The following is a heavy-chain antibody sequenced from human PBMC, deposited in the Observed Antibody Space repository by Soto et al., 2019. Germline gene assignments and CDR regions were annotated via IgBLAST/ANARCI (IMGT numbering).Heavy chain of an antibody. V-gene: IGHV1-18*01. CDR1: GYNFDSDG. Sequence: QVYLVQSGGEAKKPGASVKVSCKASGYNFDSDGVTWVRQAPGQGLEWLGWIYASNGYTNYARKFQDRVIMTTDTSTRTFYMELRSLKSDDTAVYYCENRGNPLMDLWGQGTTVIVSS. J-gene: IGHJ6*02. CDR2: IYASNGYT. CDR3: ENRGNPLMDL.